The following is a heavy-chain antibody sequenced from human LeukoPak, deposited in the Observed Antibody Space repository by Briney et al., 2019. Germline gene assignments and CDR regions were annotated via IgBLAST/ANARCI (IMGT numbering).Heavy chain of an antibody. V-gene: IGHV4-59*08. Sequence: SETLSLTCTVSGGSISSYYWSWIRQPPGKGLEWIGYIYYSGSTNYNPSLKSRVTISVDTSKNQFSLKLSSVTAADTAVYYCARVDLKGLRRYFDWPSGAFDIWGQGTMVTVSS. CDR2: IYYSGST. CDR1: GGSISSYY. D-gene: IGHD3-9*01. J-gene: IGHJ3*02. CDR3: ARVDLKGLRRYFDWPSGAFDI.